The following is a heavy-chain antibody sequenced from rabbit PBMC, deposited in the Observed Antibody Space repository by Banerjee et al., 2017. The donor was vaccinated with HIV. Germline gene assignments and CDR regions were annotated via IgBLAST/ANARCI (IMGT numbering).Heavy chain of an antibody. CDR1: GIDFSSYG. V-gene: IGHV1S7*01. Sequence: QLVESGGGLVTLGGSLKLSCKASGIDFSSYGISWVRQAPGKGLEWIAYIYPDFGTTDYASWVNGRFTVSLDNAQNTVFLQMTSLTAADTATYFCARGLVAGVLDLWGQGTLVTVS. J-gene: IGHJ3*01. CDR2: IYPDFGTT. D-gene: IGHD3-3*01. CDR3: ARGLVAGVLDL.